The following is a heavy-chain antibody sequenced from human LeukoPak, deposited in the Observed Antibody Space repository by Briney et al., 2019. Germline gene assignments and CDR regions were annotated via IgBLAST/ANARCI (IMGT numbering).Heavy chain of an antibody. CDR3: AKFRDEDAFYI. J-gene: IGHJ3*02. CDR1: GYSINSGYY. V-gene: IGHV4-38-2*02. Sequence: PSETLSLTCTVSGYSINSGYYWGWIRQPPGKGLGWIGIIYHSGSTYYNPSLKSRVTISVDTSKNQFSLKLRSVTAVDTAVYYCAKFRDEDAFYIWGQGTMLTVPS. CDR2: IYHSGST. D-gene: IGHD5-24*01.